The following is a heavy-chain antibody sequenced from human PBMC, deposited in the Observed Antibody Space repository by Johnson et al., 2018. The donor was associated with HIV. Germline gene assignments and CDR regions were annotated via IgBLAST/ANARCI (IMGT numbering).Heavy chain of an antibody. CDR2: ISYDGSNK. CDR3: ARGDADWNYWGGAFDI. D-gene: IGHD1-7*01. V-gene: IGHV3-30*07. CDR1: GFNFNTYT. Sequence: QVQLVESGGGVVQPGRSLRLFCAVSGFNFNTYTMHWVRQAPGRGLEWVAVISYDGSNKYYADSVKGRFTISRDNSKNTLYLQMNSLRVEDTAVYYCARGDADWNYWGGAFDIWGQGTMVTVSS. J-gene: IGHJ3*02.